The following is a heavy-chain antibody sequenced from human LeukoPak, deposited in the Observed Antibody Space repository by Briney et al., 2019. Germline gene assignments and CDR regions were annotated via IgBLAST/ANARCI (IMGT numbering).Heavy chain of an antibody. CDR2: MNPNSRNT. D-gene: IGHD3-3*01. CDR3: ARTEITIFGVPYGMDV. V-gene: IGHV1-8*01. Sequence: ASVKVSCEASGYTFTSYDINWVRQATGQGLEWMGWMNPNSRNTGYAQKFQGRVTITRNTSISTAYMELSSLRSEDTAVYYCARTEITIFGVPYGMDVWGQGTTVTVSS. CDR1: GYTFTSYD. J-gene: IGHJ6*02.